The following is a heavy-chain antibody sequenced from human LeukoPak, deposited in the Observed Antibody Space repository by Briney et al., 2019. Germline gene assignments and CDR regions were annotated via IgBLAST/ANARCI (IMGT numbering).Heavy chain of an antibody. CDR3: ARGANYDFWSGYWSLYNWFDP. CDR1: GYTFTSYY. CDR2: INPSGGST. J-gene: IGHJ5*02. Sequence: ASVKVSCKASGYTFTSYYMHWVRQAPGQGLEWMGIINPSGGSTSYAQKFQGRVTMTRDTSTSTVCMELSSLRSEDTAVYYCARGANYDFWSGYWSLYNWFDPWGQGTLVTVSS. V-gene: IGHV1-46*01. D-gene: IGHD3-3*01.